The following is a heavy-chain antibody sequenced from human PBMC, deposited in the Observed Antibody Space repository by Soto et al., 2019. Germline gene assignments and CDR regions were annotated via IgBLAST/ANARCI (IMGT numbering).Heavy chain of an antibody. CDR1: GGSISSSNW. CDR3: ARTYYGYNGYYYYGMDV. V-gene: IGHV4-4*02. CDR2: IYHSGST. J-gene: IGHJ6*02. D-gene: IGHD3-10*01. Sequence: SETLSLTCAVSGGSISSSNWWSWVRQPPGKGLEWIGEIYHSGSTNYNPSLKSRVTISVDKSKNQFCLKLSSVTAADTAVYYCARTYYGYNGYYYYGMDVWGQGTTVTVSS.